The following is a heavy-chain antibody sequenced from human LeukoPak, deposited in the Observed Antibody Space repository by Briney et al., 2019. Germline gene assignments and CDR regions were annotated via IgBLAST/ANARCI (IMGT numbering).Heavy chain of an antibody. Sequence: PGGSLRLSCAASGFTFSSYAMHWVRQAPGKGLEWVAVISYDGSNKYYADSVKGRFTISRDNSKNTLYLQMNSLRAEDTAVYYCARVGYYDSSGYVGDVFDYWGQGTLVTVSS. D-gene: IGHD3-22*01. CDR2: ISYDGSNK. J-gene: IGHJ4*02. CDR3: ARVGYYDSSGYVGDVFDY. V-gene: IGHV3-30-3*01. CDR1: GFTFSSYA.